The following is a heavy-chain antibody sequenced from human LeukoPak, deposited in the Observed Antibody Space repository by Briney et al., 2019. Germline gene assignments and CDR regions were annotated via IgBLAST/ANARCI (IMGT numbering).Heavy chain of an antibody. V-gene: IGHV3-23*01. CDR1: GFTFDNYA. CDR3: TLRDLEWLTGELHV. D-gene: IGHD3-3*01. CDR2: IGGSGDDT. Sequence: GGSLRLSCAASGFTFDNYAMSWVRRTPGKGLEWVSAIGGSGDDTSYADSVKGRSTVSRDNSKSTLYLQMNSLRAEDTAICAKTLRDLEWLTGELHVWGQGTTATVSS. J-gene: IGHJ6*02.